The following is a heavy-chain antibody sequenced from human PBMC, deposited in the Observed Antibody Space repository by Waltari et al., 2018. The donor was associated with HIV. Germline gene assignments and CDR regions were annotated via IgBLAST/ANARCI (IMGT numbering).Heavy chain of an antibody. CDR3: ARDAAPPEY. CDR2: ISYDGRNK. CDR1: GLSFSSEA. J-gene: IGHJ4*02. V-gene: IGHV3-30*04. Sequence: QVQLVESGGGVVQPGRSLRLSCAASGLSFSSEAMHWVRQAPGKGREWVAAISYDGRNKFYADSVKGRFTISRDNSKNTVYVEMSSLSPEDTAVYFCARDAAPPEYWGQGTLVTVSS.